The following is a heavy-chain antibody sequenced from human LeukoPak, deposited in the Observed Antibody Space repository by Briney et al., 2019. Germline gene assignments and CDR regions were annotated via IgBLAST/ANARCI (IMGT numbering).Heavy chain of an antibody. J-gene: IGHJ4*02. CDR1: GGSFSGYY. CDR2: INHSGRT. V-gene: IGHV4-34*01. CDR3: ARGPYYLFDY. Sequence: SETLSLTCAVYGGSFSGYYWSWIRQPPGKGREWIGEINHSGRTNYNPPLKSRVTISVDTSKNQFSVKLSSGTAADTAVYYCARGPYYLFDYWGQGTLVTVSS. D-gene: IGHD1-26*01.